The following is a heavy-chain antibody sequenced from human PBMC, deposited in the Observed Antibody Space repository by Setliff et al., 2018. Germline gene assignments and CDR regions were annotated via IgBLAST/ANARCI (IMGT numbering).Heavy chain of an antibody. Sequence: GGSLRLSCVVSGITVSNNFWSWVRQAPGKGLECVSVIYNQGNTYYADSVKGRFTISRDNAKNSLYLQMNSLRAEDTAVYYCARSPAARINYYYYYMDVWGKGTTVTVSS. V-gene: IGHV3-53*01. D-gene: IGHD2-2*01. CDR1: GITVSNNF. CDR2: IYNQGNT. CDR3: ARSPAARINYYYYYMDV. J-gene: IGHJ6*03.